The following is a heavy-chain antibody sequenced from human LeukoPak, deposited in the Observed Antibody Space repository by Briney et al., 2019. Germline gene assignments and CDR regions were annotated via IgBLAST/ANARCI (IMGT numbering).Heavy chain of an antibody. CDR3: AREVATVTTNWFDP. CDR1: GYTFTSYG. CDR2: ISAYNGNT. D-gene: IGHD4-17*01. Sequence: GASVKVSCKASGYTFTSYGISWVRQAPGQGLEWMGWISAYNGNTNYAQKLQGRVTMTTDTSTSTAYMELRSLRSDDTAVYYCAREVATVTTNWFDPWGQGTLVTVSS. J-gene: IGHJ5*02. V-gene: IGHV1-18*01.